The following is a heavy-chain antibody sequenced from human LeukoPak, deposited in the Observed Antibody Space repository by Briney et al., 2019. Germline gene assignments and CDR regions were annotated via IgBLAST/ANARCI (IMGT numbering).Heavy chain of an antibody. V-gene: IGHV4-39*07. CDR3: ARVGPWVTMVRGARTPFMDV. CDR1: GGSISSSSYY. CDR2: INHSGST. J-gene: IGHJ6*03. Sequence: SETLSLTCTVSGGSISSSSYYWGWIRQPPGKGLEWIGEINHSGSTNYNPSLKGRVTISVDTSKNQFSLKLSSVTAADTAVYYCARVGPWVTMVRGARTPFMDVWGKGTTVTVSS. D-gene: IGHD3-10*01.